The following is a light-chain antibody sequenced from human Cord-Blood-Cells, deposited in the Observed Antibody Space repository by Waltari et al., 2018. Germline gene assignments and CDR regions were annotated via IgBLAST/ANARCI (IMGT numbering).Light chain of an antibody. V-gene: IGLV2-23*01. CDR2: EGS. J-gene: IGLJ3*02. Sequence: QSALTQPASASGSPGQSITIPCTGTSSDVGSYNLVSWYQQHPGKAPKPMIYEGSKRPSGVSNRFSGSKSGNTASLTISGLQAEDEADYYCCSYAGSWVFGGGTKLTVL. CDR3: CSYAGSWV. CDR1: SSDVGSYNL.